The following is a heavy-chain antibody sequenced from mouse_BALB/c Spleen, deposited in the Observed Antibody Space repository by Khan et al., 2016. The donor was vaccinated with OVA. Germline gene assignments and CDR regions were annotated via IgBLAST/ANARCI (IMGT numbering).Heavy chain of an antibody. V-gene: IGHV9-3-1*01. J-gene: IGHJ2*01. CDR1: GYTFTDYV. CDR3: TSVHGVY. Sequence: QIQLVQSGPELKKPGETVKISCKASGYTFTDYVMNWVKQSPGKGLKWMGWINTYTGKPTYADDFKGRFAFSLETSASTASLQHNSIKNEDTATYFCTSVHGVYWGQGTTLTVSS. CDR2: INTYTGKP.